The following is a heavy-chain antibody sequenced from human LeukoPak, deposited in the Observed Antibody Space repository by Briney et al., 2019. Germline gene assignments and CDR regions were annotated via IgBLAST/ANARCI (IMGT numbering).Heavy chain of an antibody. Sequence: GGSLRLSCATSGFTFSNYNMHWVRQAPGKGLVWVSRINSDGSSTSYADSVKGRFTISRDNAKNTLYLQMNSLRAEDTAVYYCARDRIPLGPDAFDIWGQGTMVTVSS. J-gene: IGHJ3*02. V-gene: IGHV3-74*01. CDR1: GFTFSNYN. CDR2: INSDGSST. CDR3: ARDRIPLGPDAFDI. D-gene: IGHD3-16*01.